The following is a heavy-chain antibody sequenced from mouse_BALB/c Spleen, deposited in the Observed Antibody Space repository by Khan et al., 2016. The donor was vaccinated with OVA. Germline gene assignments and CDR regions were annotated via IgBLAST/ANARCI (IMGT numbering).Heavy chain of an antibody. CDR2: IYPGSGNT. CDR1: GYIFTDYY. D-gene: IGHD1-1*01. J-gene: IGHJ3*01. CDR3: ARGNYYGSTSWFGY. V-gene: IGHV1-84*02. Sequence: QVQLKQSGPELVKPGASVKISCKASGYIFTDYYMNWVKQKPGQGLEWIGWIYPGSGNTKYNENFKGKATLTVDTSSSTAYMQLTSLTSEDTAVXFCARGNYYGSTSWFGYWGQGTLVTVST.